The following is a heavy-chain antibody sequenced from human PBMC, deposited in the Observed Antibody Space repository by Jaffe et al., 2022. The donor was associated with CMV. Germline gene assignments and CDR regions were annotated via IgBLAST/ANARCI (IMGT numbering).Heavy chain of an antibody. D-gene: IGHD3-22*01. CDR3: ARANVDYYDSSGSTYYFDY. CDR2: ISSSGSTI. J-gene: IGHJ4*02. V-gene: IGHV3-48*03. Sequence: EVQLVESGGGLVQPGGSLRLSCAASGFTFSSYEMNWVRQAPGKGLEWVSYISSSGSTIYYADSVKGRFTISRDNAKNSLYLQMNSLRAEDTAVYYCARANVDYYDSSGSTYYFDYWGQGTLVTVSS. CDR1: GFTFSSYE.